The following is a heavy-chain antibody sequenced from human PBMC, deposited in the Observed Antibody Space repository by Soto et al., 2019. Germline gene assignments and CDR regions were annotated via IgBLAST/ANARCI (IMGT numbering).Heavy chain of an antibody. V-gene: IGHV3-23*01. CDR2: ISGSGGST. Sequence: GGSLRLSFAASGFTFSRYAVSWVRQAPGKGLEWVSAISGSGGSTYFRDTVRGRFTISRDNSKDTLYPQMDSLRAEDTAVYYCAKDSISSDGGYYLYYFDSWGQGTMVTVSS. CDR1: GFTFSRYA. D-gene: IGHD3-22*01. CDR3: AKDSISSDGGYYLYYFDS. J-gene: IGHJ4*02.